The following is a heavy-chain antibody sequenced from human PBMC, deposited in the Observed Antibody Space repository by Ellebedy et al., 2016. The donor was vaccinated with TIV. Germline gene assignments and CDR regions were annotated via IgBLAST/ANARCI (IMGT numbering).Heavy chain of an antibody. J-gene: IGHJ6*02. V-gene: IGHV3-7*01. Sequence: ADSVKGRCTVSRDNARNSLYLQMNSLRAEDTAVYYCARDPYDFWSGEAPGVDVWGQGTTVTVSS. CDR3: ARDPYDFWSGEAPGVDV. D-gene: IGHD3-3*01.